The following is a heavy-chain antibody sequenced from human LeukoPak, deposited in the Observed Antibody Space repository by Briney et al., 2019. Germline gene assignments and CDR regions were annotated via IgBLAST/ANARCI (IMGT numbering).Heavy chain of an antibody. CDR3: ARPRNSGAYYTALDI. D-gene: IGHD1-26*01. V-gene: IGHV5-51*01. CDR1: GYNFATYW. Sequence: GESLQISCKGSGYNFATYWIAWVRQMPGKGLECMGIIYPGDSDTRYSPSFQGQVTISADKSINTAYLQWSSLKASDTAIYYCARPRNSGAYYTALDIWGQGTLVTVSS. J-gene: IGHJ3*02. CDR2: IYPGDSDT.